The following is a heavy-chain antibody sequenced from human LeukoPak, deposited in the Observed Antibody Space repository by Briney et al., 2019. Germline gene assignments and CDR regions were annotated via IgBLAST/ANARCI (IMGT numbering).Heavy chain of an antibody. D-gene: IGHD6-13*01. V-gene: IGHV1-2*02. CDR2: INPNSGGT. CDR3: ARRGPIAAAGNSPDAYYFDY. CDR1: GYTFTGYY. J-gene: IGHJ4*02. Sequence: GASVTVSCKASGYTFTGYYMHWVGPAPGQGVAWMGWINPNSGGTNYAQKFQGRVTMTRDTSISTAYMELSRLRSDDTAVYYCARRGPIAAAGNSPDAYYFDYWGQGTLVTVSS.